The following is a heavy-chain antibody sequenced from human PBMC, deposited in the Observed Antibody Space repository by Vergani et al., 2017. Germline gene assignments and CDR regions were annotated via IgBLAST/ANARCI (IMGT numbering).Heavy chain of an antibody. Sequence: QVQLVESGGGLVKPGGSLRLSCAASGFTFSDYYMSWIRQAPGKGLEWIGSIYYSGSTYYNPSLKSRVTISVDTSKNQFYLKLSSVTAADTAVYYCARRDSSSLHTYYFDYWGQGTLVTVSS. CDR1: GFTFSDYY. V-gene: IGHV4-38-2*01. CDR3: ARRDSSSLHTYYFDY. J-gene: IGHJ4*02. D-gene: IGHD6-13*01. CDR2: IYYSGST.